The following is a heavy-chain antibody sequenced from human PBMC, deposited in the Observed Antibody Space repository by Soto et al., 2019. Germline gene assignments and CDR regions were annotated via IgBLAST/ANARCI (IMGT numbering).Heavy chain of an antibody. CDR1: GGTFSSYA. CDR3: ARGGVTTVTTPYYYYYYGMDV. V-gene: IGHV1-69*13. CDR2: IIPIFGTA. J-gene: IGHJ6*02. Sequence: SVQVSCKASGGTFSSYAISWVRQAPGQGLEWMGGIIPIFGTANYAQKFQGRVTITADESTSTAYMELSSLRSEDTAVYYCARGGVTTVTTPYYYYYYGMDVWGQGTTVTVSS. D-gene: IGHD4-17*01.